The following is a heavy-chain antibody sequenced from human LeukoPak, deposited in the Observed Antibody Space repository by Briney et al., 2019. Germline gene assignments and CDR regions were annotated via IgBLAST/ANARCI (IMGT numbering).Heavy chain of an antibody. CDR1: GGSMNSHY. V-gene: IGHV4-59*11. CDR2: MLDTVTT. CDR3: ATIKRGNIYGYFDF. J-gene: IGHJ4*02. Sequence: KSSETLSLTCTASGGSMNSHYWSWIRQPPGKGLEWLGYMLDTVTTKDNPSLKSRFTLSADTSKNQFSLRLTSVTAADPAVYYCATIKRGNIYGYFDFWGQGILVTVSS. D-gene: IGHD5-18*01.